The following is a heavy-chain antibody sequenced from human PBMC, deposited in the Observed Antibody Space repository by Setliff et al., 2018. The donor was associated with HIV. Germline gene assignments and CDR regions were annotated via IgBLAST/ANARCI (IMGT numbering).Heavy chain of an antibody. J-gene: IGHJ6*03. CDR2: IFASGST. Sequence: PSETLSLTCTVSGGSFSSYHWSWIRHPAGKGLEWIGHIFASGSTKYNPSLESRVTMSVDTSRTQFSLKLRSATAADTAVYYCARVGASGVASSMDYHYYMDVWGKGTSVTVSS. CDR3: ARVGASGVASSMDYHYYMDV. D-gene: IGHD2-2*01. V-gene: IGHV4-4*07. CDR1: GGSFSSYH.